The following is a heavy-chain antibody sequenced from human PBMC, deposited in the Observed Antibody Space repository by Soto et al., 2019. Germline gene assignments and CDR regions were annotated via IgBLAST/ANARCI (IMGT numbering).Heavy chain of an antibody. CDR3: AKEPQSNAWFDP. CDR1: GFTFSTYA. J-gene: IGHJ5*02. CDR2: ISGRGDRT. D-gene: IGHD2-21*01. Sequence: PGGSLRLSCAASGFTFSTYAMSWVRQAPGKGLEWVSAISGRGDRTYYADSVKGRFTISRDNSANTLFLQKNSLRAEDTAVYFFAKEPQSNAWFDPLGKGTLVTVSS. V-gene: IGHV3-23*01.